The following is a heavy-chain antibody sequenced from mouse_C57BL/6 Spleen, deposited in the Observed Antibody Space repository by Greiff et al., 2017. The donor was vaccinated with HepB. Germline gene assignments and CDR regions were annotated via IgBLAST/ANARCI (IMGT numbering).Heavy chain of an antibody. CDR3: AMADDYDGFAY. CDR2: IHPSDSDT. D-gene: IGHD2-4*01. V-gene: IGHV1-74*01. J-gene: IGHJ3*01. CDR1: GYTFTSYW. Sequence: QVHVKQPGAELVKPGASVKVSCKASGYTFTSYWMHWVKQRPGQGLEWIGRIHPSDSDTNYNQKFKGKATLTVDKSSSTAYMQLSSLTSEDSAVYYCAMADDYDGFAYWGQGTLVTVSA.